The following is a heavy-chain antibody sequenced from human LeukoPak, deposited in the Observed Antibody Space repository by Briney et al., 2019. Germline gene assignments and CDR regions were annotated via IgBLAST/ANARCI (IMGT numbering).Heavy chain of an antibody. V-gene: IGHV3-23*01. CDR1: GFPFSSYY. CDR3: ARTPYCSSTTCEDFDY. D-gene: IGHD2-2*01. J-gene: IGHJ4*02. CDR2: IKKNSDGT. Sequence: SGSSLRLSCSASGFPFSSYYMGWVRTAPGEGLDGVSGIKKNSDGTNYADTVKGRFTISRDNSKNTLFLQTSSLRVEDTAVYYCARTPYCSSTTCEDFDYWGQGTLVTVSS.